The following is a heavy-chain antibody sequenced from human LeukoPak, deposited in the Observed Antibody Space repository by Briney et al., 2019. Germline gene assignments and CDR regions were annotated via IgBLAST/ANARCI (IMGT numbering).Heavy chain of an antibody. CDR3: ARHLHTWNGAYYYVDV. D-gene: IGHD1-20*01. V-gene: IGHV3-23*01. J-gene: IGHJ6*03. CDR2: ISGSGGIT. Sequence: GGSLRLSCAASVFTFSIYAMSWVRQAPGKGLEWVSAISGSGGITFYADSLKGRFTISRDNSKNTLYLKMNSLRAEDTAVYYCARHLHTWNGAYYYVDVWGKGTTVTISS. CDR1: VFTFSIYA.